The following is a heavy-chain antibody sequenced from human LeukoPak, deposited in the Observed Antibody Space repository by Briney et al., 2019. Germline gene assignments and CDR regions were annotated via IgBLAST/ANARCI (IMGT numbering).Heavy chain of an antibody. Sequence: PGGSLRLSCAASGFAFASFALSWVRQPPGKGLEWVSTIPGSGGNTYYAHSVNHLLTASRDNSKNTLYLQMHSLRGEDTAVYYCAKDFLRNMGLGFDDWGQGTLVTVSS. D-gene: IGHD1-26*01. CDR2: IPGSGGNT. V-gene: IGHV3-23*01. CDR1: GFAFASFA. CDR3: AKDFLRNMGLGFDD. J-gene: IGHJ4*02.